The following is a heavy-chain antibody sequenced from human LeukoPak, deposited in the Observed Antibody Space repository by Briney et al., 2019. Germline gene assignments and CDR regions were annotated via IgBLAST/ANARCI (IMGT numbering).Heavy chain of an antibody. V-gene: IGHV5-51*01. CDR2: IYPGDSDI. Sequence: GESLKISCQGSGYSFITYWIAWVRQMPGKGLEWMGIIYPGDSDIRYSPSFQGQVTISADKSISTAYLHWSSLKASDTAIYYCARRGGPRYCSGGACYFDYWGQGALVTVSS. D-gene: IGHD2-15*01. CDR1: GYSFITYW. CDR3: ARRGGPRYCSGGACYFDY. J-gene: IGHJ4*02.